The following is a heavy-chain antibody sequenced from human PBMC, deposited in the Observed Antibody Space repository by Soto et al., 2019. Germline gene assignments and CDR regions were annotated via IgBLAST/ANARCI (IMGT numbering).Heavy chain of an antibody. Sequence: HPGGPLRLSCSASGFTFNNYAMNRVRQAPGKGLEWVATISATGGSTYYADSVKGRFTISRDNSKNTLYLQMNGLRVEDTAVYYCSKDRLAGDFDYWGLGAQVTVSA. J-gene: IGHJ4*02. V-gene: IGHV3-23*01. CDR3: SKDRLAGDFDY. CDR1: GFTFNNYA. D-gene: IGHD2-21*01. CDR2: ISATGGST.